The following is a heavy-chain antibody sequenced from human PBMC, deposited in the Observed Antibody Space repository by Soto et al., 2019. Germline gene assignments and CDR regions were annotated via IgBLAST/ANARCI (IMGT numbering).Heavy chain of an antibody. D-gene: IGHD2-21*01. CDR3: ARAIYCGGDCYMGPDDAFDI. J-gene: IGHJ3*02. CDR1: GFTFSSYG. CDR2: IWYDGSNK. Sequence: GGSLRLSCAASGFTFSSYGMHWVRQAPGKGLERVAVIWYDGSNKYYADYVKGRFTISRDNSKNTLYLQMNSLRAEDTAVYYFARAIYCGGDCYMGPDDAFDIWGQGTMVTVSS. V-gene: IGHV3-33*01.